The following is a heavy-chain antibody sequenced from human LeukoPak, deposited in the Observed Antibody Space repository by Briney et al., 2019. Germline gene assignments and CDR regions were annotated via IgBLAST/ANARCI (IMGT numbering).Heavy chain of an antibody. CDR1: GYTFTSYG. CDR2: ISAYNGNT. D-gene: IGHD3-9*01. J-gene: IGHJ3*02. Sequence: GASVKVSCKASGYTFTSYGISWVRQAPGQGLEWMGWISAYNGNTNYAQKLQGRVTMTTDTSTSTAYMELGSLRSDDTAVYYCARRYYDILTGYDAFDIWGQGTMVTVSS. V-gene: IGHV1-18*01. CDR3: ARRYYDILTGYDAFDI.